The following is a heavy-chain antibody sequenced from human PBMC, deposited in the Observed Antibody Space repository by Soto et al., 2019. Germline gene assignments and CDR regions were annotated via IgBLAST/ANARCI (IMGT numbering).Heavy chain of an antibody. CDR1: GFTFGNYW. Sequence: EVQLVESGGGLVQPGGSLRLSCAASGFTFGNYWMHWVRQAPGKGLEGVSRMNSDGSTTDYADSVKGRFTVSRDNAKNTLYLQMNSLRAEATAVYYCATDEVDYWGPGTLVTVSS. CDR3: ATDEVDY. V-gene: IGHV3-74*01. CDR2: MNSDGSTT. J-gene: IGHJ4*02.